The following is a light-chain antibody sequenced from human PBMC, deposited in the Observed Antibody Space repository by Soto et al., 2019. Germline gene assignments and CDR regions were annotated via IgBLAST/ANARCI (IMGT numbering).Light chain of an antibody. CDR2: EVS. V-gene: IGLV2-14*01. CDR1: SSDVGGYKY. J-gene: IGLJ3*02. Sequence: QSALTQPASVSGSPGQSITISCTGSSSDVGGYKYVSWFQQHPGKAPKLMIYEVSNRPSGVSNRFSGSKSGNTASLILSGLQAEDEGDYYCSSFTSSSTWVFGGGTKLTVL. CDR3: SSFTSSSTWV.